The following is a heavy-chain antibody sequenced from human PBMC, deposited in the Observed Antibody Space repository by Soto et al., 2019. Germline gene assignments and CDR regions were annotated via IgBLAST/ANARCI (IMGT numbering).Heavy chain of an antibody. D-gene: IGHD3-10*01. Sequence: PSETLSLTCTVSGGSISSYYWSWIRQPPGKGLEWIGYIYYSGSTNYNPSLKSRVTISVDTSKNQFSLKLSSVTAADTAVYYCARVGYYGSGSYYNFDYWGQGTLVTVSS. CDR1: GGSISSYY. CDR2: IYYSGST. J-gene: IGHJ4*02. V-gene: IGHV4-59*01. CDR3: ARVGYYGSGSYYNFDY.